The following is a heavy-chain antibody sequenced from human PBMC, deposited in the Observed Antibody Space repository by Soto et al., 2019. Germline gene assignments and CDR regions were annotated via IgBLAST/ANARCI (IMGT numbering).Heavy chain of an antibody. V-gene: IGHV4-34*01. D-gene: IGHD6-19*01. CDR1: GGSFSGYY. Sequence: PSETLSLTCAVYGGSFSGYYWSWIRQPPGKGLEWIGEINHSGSTNYNPSLKSRVTISVDTSKNQFSLKLSSVTAADTAVYYCARAVAVAGTDGFDYWGQGTLATVSS. CDR3: ARAVAVAGTDGFDY. J-gene: IGHJ4*02. CDR2: INHSGST.